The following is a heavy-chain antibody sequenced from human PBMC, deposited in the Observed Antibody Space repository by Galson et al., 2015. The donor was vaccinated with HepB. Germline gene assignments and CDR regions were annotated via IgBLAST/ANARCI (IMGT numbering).Heavy chain of an antibody. V-gene: IGHV1-69*04. Sequence: SVKVSCKASGGTFSSYAISWVRQAPGQGLEWMGRIIPILGIANYAQKFQGRVTITADKSTSTAYMELSSLRSEDTAVYYCARDKESTMIENWFDPWGQGTLVTVSS. J-gene: IGHJ5*02. CDR3: ARDKESTMIENWFDP. D-gene: IGHD3-22*01. CDR1: GGTFSSYA. CDR2: IIPILGIA.